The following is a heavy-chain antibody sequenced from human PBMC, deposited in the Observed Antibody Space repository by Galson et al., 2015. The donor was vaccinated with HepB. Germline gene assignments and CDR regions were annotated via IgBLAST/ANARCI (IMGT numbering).Heavy chain of an antibody. V-gene: IGHV3-48*03. J-gene: IGHJ6*02. CDR3: ARAYDFWSGYYYYGMDV. D-gene: IGHD3-3*01. CDR2: ISSSGSTI. CDR1: GFTFSSYE. Sequence: SLRLSCAASGFTFSSYEMNWVRQAPGKGLEWVSYISSSGSTIYYADYVKGRFTISRDNAKNSLYLQMNSLRAEDTAVYYCARAYDFWSGYYYYGMDVWGQGTTVTVSS.